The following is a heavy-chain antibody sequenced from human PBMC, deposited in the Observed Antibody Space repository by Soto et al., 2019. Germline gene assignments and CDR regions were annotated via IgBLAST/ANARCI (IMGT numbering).Heavy chain of an antibody. D-gene: IGHD3-22*01. CDR2: ISAYNGNT. Sequence: ASVKVSCKASGYTFTSYGISWVRQAPGQGLEWMGWISAYNGNTNYAQKLQGRVTMTTDTSTSTAYMGLRSLRSDDTAVYYCAISYYYDSSGYYSFDYWGQGTLVTVSS. CDR3: AISYYYDSSGYYSFDY. V-gene: IGHV1-18*01. CDR1: GYTFTSYG. J-gene: IGHJ4*02.